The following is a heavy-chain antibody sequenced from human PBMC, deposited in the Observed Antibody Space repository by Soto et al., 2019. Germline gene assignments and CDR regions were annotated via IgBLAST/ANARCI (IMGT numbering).Heavy chain of an antibody. CDR3: ARVWSSGWSYYYGTDV. CDR1: GDSVSSNSAI. CDR2: TYYGPKWYN. D-gene: IGHD6-19*01. J-gene: IGHJ6*02. Sequence: QVQLQQSGPGLVKPSQTLSLTCAISGDSVSSNSAIWNWIRQSPSRGLEWLGRTYYGPKWYNDFPPSVKGRITINPVTSKNQFALQLNSVTPEDTAVYYCARVWSSGWSYYYGTDVWGQGTTVTVSS. V-gene: IGHV6-1*01.